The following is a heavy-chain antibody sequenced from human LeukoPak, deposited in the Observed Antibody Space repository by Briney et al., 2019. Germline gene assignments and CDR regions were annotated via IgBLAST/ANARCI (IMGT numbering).Heavy chain of an antibody. CDR3: AGAGRYGTFDY. V-gene: IGHV4-34*01. D-gene: IGHD4-17*01. CDR2: INHSGST. Sequence: PSETLSLTCAVYGGSFSGYYWSWIRQPPGKGLEWIGEINHSGSTNYNPSLKSRVTISVDTSKNQFSLKLSSVTAADTAVYYCAGAGRYGTFDYWGQGTLVTVSS. CDR1: GGSFSGYY. J-gene: IGHJ4*02.